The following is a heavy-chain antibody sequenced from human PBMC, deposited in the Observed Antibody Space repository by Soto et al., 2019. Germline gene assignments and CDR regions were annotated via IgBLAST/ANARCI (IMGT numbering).Heavy chain of an antibody. CDR1: GFTFSSYS. CDR2: ISSSSSYI. Sequence: EVQLVESGGGLVKPGGSLRLSCAASGFTFSSYSMNWVRQAPGKGLEWVSSISSSSSYIYYADSVKGRFTISRDNAKNSLYLQINSLRAEDTAVYYCAKEHSSSWHEDDTFDIWGQGTMVTVSS. D-gene: IGHD6-13*01. CDR3: AKEHSSSWHEDDTFDI. J-gene: IGHJ3*02. V-gene: IGHV3-21*01.